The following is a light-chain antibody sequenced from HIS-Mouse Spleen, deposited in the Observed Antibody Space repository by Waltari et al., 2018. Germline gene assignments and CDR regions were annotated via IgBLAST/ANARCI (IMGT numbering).Light chain of an antibody. CDR2: DAS. J-gene: IGKJ4*01. CDR3: QQYDNLPLT. V-gene: IGKV1-33*01. CDR1: QDISNY. Sequence: DIQMTQSPSSLSVSVGDRVTITCKASQDISNYLNWHQQQPGKAPKPLNYDASKLETGVPSRFSGSGSGTDFTFTISSLQPEDIATYYCQQYDNLPLTFGGGTKVEIK.